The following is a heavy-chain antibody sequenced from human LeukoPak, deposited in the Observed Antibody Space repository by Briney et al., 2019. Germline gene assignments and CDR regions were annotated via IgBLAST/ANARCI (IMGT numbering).Heavy chain of an antibody. CDR2: INSDGSST. J-gene: IGHJ5*01. CDR3: AKTSQGSSWYGF. D-gene: IGHD6-13*01. V-gene: IGHV3-74*01. CDR1: GFTFSNYW. Sequence: GGSLRLSCAASGFTFSNYWMHWVRQAPGKGLVWVSRINSDGSSTSYADSVEGRFTISRDNAKNTLYVQMNSLRAEDTAVYYCAKTSQGSSWYGFWGQGTLVTVSS.